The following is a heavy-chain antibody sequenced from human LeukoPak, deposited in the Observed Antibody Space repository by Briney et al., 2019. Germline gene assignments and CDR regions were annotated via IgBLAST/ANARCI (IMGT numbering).Heavy chain of an antibody. J-gene: IGHJ5*02. Sequence: SETLSLTCTVSGGTISSSSYYWGWIRQPPGKGLEWIGSISYSGSTYYNPSLKSRVTISVDKSKNQFSLKLSSVTAADTAVYYCARLPDPWGQGTLVTVSS. CDR2: ISYSGST. CDR3: ARLPDP. V-gene: IGHV4-39*07. CDR1: GGTISSSSYY.